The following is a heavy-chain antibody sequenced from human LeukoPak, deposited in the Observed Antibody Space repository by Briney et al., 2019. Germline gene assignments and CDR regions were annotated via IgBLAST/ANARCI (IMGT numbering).Heavy chain of an antibody. Sequence: GGSLRLSCAASGFTFSSYEMNWVRQAPGKGLEWVSYISSSGSTIYYADSVKGRFTISRDNAKNSLYLQMNSLRAEDTAAYYCARDINDYGDYEAYYYGMDVWGQGTTVTVSS. CDR1: GFTFSSYE. J-gene: IGHJ6*02. D-gene: IGHD4-17*01. CDR3: ARDINDYGDYEAYYYGMDV. V-gene: IGHV3-48*03. CDR2: ISSSGSTI.